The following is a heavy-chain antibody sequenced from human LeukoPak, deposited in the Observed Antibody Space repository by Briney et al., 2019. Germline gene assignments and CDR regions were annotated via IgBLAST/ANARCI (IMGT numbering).Heavy chain of an antibody. CDR1: GFTFSSYS. CDR3: ARDSSTHIVVVTAILGAFDI. Sequence: GGSLRLSCAASGFTFSSYSMNWVRQAPGKGLERVSYISSSSSTIYYADSVKGRFTISRDNAKNSLYLQMNSLRAEDTAVYYCARDSSTHIVVVTAILGAFDIWGQGTMVTVSS. V-gene: IGHV3-48*01. J-gene: IGHJ3*02. CDR2: ISSSSSTI. D-gene: IGHD2-21*02.